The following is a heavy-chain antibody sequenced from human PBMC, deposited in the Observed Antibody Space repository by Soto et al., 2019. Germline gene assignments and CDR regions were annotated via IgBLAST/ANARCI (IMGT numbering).Heavy chain of an antibody. CDR1: GFTFTNAW. Sequence: EVQLVESGGGLVKPGGSLRLSCAASGFTFTNAWMNWVRQAPGKGLEWVGRIKSKGAGGKTDYGAPVKGRFTLSRDDSKDTLYVQMNSLKTEDTAVYFCTTDFRPRMWEGAHYWGQGTLVTVSS. J-gene: IGHJ4*02. CDR3: TTDFRPRMWEGAHY. V-gene: IGHV3-15*07. CDR2: IKSKGAGGKT. D-gene: IGHD1-26*01.